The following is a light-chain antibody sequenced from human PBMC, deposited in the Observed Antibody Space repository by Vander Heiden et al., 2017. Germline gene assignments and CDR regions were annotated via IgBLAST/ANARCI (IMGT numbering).Light chain of an antibody. Sequence: DIVLTQSPGTLSLSPGERATLSCRASQSINNNYLAWYQQKPGQAPRLLIYAASSRATGIPDRFSGSGSGSDYTHTISRLEPEDFAVYYCHQYGRSPFTFGPGTKVDIK. CDR1: QSINNNY. V-gene: IGKV3-20*01. CDR2: AAS. J-gene: IGKJ3*01. CDR3: HQYGRSPFT.